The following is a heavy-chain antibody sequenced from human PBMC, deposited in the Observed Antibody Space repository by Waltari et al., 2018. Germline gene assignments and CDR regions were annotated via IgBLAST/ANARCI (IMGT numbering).Heavy chain of an antibody. V-gene: IGHV3-64D*06. CDR2: RTSNGGRI. J-gene: IGHJ1*01. CDR1: GFTFSTYV. Sequence: EVQVVESGGGLVQPGGCLRLSCSASGFTFSTYVMHWVRKAPGKGLEKVSGRTSNGGRIYYADSVKGRFTIARDNSKNTLYLQMSSLRTEDTAVYYCVGSGFLQHWGQGTLVTVSS. CDR3: VGSGFLQH. D-gene: IGHD6-25*01.